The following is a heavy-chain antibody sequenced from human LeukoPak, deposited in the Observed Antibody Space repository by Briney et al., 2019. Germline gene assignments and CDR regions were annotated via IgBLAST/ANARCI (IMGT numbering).Heavy chain of an antibody. CDR3: ARYLLATTPLAYFDY. V-gene: IGHV3-9*01. D-gene: IGHD5-12*01. CDR1: GFTFDDYA. CDR2: ISWNSGSI. J-gene: IGHJ4*02. Sequence: GGSLRLSCAASGFTFDDYAMHWVRQAPGKGLEWVSGISWNSGSIGYADSVKGRFTISRDNAKNSLHLQMNSLRAEDTAVYYCARYLLATTPLAYFDYWGQGTLVTVSS.